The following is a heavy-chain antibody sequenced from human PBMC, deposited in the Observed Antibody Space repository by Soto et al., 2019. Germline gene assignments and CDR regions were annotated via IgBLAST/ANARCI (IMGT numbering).Heavy chain of an antibody. V-gene: IGHV4-31*03. CDR3: TRGGNIAAAVVDY. CDR2: IYYNGTT. D-gene: IGHD6-13*01. Sequence: PSETLSLTCTVIGGSIRSPNFSWSWIRQHPGKGPEWIGNIYYNGTTTYSPSLESRLTISLDPSKNQFSLTLKSVTAADTAVYYCTRGGNIAAAVVDYWGQGTLVTVSS. J-gene: IGHJ4*02. CDR1: GGSIRSPNFS.